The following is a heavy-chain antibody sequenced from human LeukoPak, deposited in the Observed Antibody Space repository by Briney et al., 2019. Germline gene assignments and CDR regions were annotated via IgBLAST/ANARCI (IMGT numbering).Heavy chain of an antibody. J-gene: IGHJ4*02. Sequence: GGSLRLSCAASGFTFSSYAMNWVRQAPGKGLEWVSGISGSGGRTYYADSVKGRFTISRDNSNNTLYLEMNSLRVEDTAVYYCAKDRQLVGTTPSNFDYWGQGTLVTVSS. CDR3: AKDRQLVGTTPSNFDY. V-gene: IGHV3-23*01. CDR1: GFTFSSYA. CDR2: ISGSGGRT. D-gene: IGHD1-26*01.